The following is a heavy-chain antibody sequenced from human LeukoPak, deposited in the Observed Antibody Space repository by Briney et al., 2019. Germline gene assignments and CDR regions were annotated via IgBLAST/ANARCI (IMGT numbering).Heavy chain of an antibody. CDR3: VRVVDYAFDY. D-gene: IGHD4-17*01. V-gene: IGHV3-48*01. J-gene: IGHJ4*02. CDR1: GFRFDSYP. Sequence: GGSLRLSCAASGFRFDSYPMNWVRQSPGKGMEWLSNVRTRGDPTSYADSVRGRFTISRDNAKKSLFLQINSLRVEDTAFYFCVRVVDYAFDYGARGVRVIVSS. CDR2: VRTRGDPT.